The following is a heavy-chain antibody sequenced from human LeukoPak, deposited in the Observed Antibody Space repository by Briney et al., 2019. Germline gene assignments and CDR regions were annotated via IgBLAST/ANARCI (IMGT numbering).Heavy chain of an antibody. Sequence: GGSLRLSCAASGFTFSSYSMNWVRQAPGKGLEWVSSISTSSNYIYYANSVKGRFTISRDNAKNSLYLQMNSRRAEDTAVYYCAKGSFTTLSSGYDYWGQGTLVTVSS. CDR3: AKGSFTTLSSGYDY. V-gene: IGHV3-21*01. J-gene: IGHJ4*02. CDR2: ISTSSNYI. D-gene: IGHD3-22*01. CDR1: GFTFSSYS.